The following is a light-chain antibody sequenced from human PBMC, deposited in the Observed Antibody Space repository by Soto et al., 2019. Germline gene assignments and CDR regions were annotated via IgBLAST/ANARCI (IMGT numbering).Light chain of an antibody. CDR2: EVS. J-gene: IGLJ1*01. CDR3: SSYTSISTLYV. V-gene: IGLV2-14*01. Sequence: QSVLTQPASVSGSPGQSITISRTGTNSDVGGYNYVSWYQQHPGKAPELMIYEVSHRPSGVSNRFSGSKSDNTASLTISGLQAEDEADYYCSSYTSISTLYVFGTGTKSPS. CDR1: NSDVGGYNY.